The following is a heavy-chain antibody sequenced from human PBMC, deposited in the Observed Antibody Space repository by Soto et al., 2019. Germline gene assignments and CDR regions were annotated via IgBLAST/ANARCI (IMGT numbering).Heavy chain of an antibody. CDR2: ISYDGSNK. D-gene: IGHD6-6*01. Sequence: GGSLRLSCAASGFTFSSYAMHWVRQAPGKGLEWVAVISYDGSNKYYADSVKGRFTISRDNSKNTLYLQMNSLRAEDTAVYYCARAGYSSSSGPRTLAYYYYYGMDVWGQGTTVTVSS. CDR3: ARAGYSSSSGPRTLAYYYYYGMDV. J-gene: IGHJ6*02. V-gene: IGHV3-30-3*01. CDR1: GFTFSSYA.